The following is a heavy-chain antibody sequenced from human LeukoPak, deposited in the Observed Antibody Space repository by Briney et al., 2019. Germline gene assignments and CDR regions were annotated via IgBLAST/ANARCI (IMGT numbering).Heavy chain of an antibody. CDR2: IFSHGET. V-gene: IGHV3-66*01. J-gene: IGHJ4*02. CDR1: GFTVSNYY. D-gene: IGHD2-8*01. CDR3: ARDSPAVSINTYA. Sequence: GESLRLSCAASGFTVSNYYRNWIRQAPGKGLEWVALIFSHGETSYADSVKGRFTISRDNSKNTLYLQMNGLRVEDTAVYYCARDSPAVSINTYAWGQGTLVTVSS.